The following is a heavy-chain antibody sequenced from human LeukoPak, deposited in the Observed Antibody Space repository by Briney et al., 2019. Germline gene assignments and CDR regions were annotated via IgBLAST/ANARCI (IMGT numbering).Heavy chain of an antibody. CDR1: GFTFSSYS. D-gene: IGHD3-3*01. V-gene: IGHV3-48*04. CDR3: ARREWLDYYYYMDV. Sequence: GGSLRLSCAASGFTFSSYSMNWVRQAPGKGLEWVSYISSSSSTIYYADSVKGRFTTSRDNAKNSLYLQMNSLRAEDTAVYYCARREWLDYYYYMDVWGKGTTVTASS. J-gene: IGHJ6*03. CDR2: ISSSSSTI.